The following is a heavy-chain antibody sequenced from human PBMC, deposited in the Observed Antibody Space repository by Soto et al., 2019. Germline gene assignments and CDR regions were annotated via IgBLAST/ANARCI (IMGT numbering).Heavy chain of an antibody. CDR3: ATPYYFNH. CDR2: ISDDSSYI. CDR1: GFMFSAYT. Sequence: GGSLRLSCAAPGFMFSAYTMNWVRQAPGKGLEWLSSISDDSSYIDYADSLRGRFTVSRDNARNSLYLQIDSLGVEDTAVYYCATPYYFNHWGPGTLVTVPQ. V-gene: IGHV3-21*06. D-gene: IGHD3-16*01. J-gene: IGHJ1*01.